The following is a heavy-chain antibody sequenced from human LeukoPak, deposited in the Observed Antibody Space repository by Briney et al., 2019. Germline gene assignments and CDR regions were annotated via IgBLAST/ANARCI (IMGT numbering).Heavy chain of an antibody. J-gene: IGHJ4*02. CDR1: GFTFSSFS. V-gene: IGHV3-48*01. CDR2: ISSSSGII. CDR3: ARDQFNY. Sequence: GGSLRLSCAASGFTFSSFSMNWVRQAPGKGLEWVSYISSSSGIIYYADSVKGRFTISRDNAKNSLYLQMDSLRAEDTAVYYCARDQFNYWGQGTLVSVSS.